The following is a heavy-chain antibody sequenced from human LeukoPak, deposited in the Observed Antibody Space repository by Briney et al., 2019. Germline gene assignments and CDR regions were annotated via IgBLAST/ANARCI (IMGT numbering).Heavy chain of an antibody. Sequence: PGGSLRLSCAASGFTFDDYGMSWVRQAPGKGLEWVSGINWSGSSTVYADSVKGRFTISRDNAKNSLYLQMNSLRAEDTALYYCARGGGVAAANDYWGQGTLVTVSS. CDR3: ARGGGVAAANDY. J-gene: IGHJ4*02. D-gene: IGHD6-13*01. V-gene: IGHV3-20*04. CDR1: GFTFDDYG. CDR2: INWSGSST.